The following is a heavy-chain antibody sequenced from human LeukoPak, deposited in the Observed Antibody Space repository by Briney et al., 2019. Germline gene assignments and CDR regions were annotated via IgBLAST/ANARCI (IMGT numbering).Heavy chain of an antibody. Sequence: GGSLRLSCAASGFTFSSHGMSWVRQAPGKGLEWVGRIRKKVNSYTTEYAATVKGRLTISRDDSKNSLSLQMNSLKTEDTAVYYCARGYCRSTTSCYFDYWGQGTLVTVSS. CDR3: ARGYCRSTTSCYFDY. D-gene: IGHD2/OR15-2a*01. J-gene: IGHJ4*02. CDR1: GFTFSSHG. V-gene: IGHV3-72*01. CDR2: IRKKVNSYTT.